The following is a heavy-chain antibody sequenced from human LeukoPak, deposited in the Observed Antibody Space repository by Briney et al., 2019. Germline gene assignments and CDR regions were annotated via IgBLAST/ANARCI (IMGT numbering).Heavy chain of an antibody. J-gene: IGHJ4*02. V-gene: IGHV1-69*01. CDR1: GGTFSSYA. CDR2: IIPIFGTA. CDR3: ARDLGATYLLDF. Sequence: SVKVSCKASGGTFSSYAISWVRQAPGQGLEWMGGIIPIFGTANYAQKFQGRVTITADESTSAAYMELSSLRSEDTAVYYCARDLGATYLLDFWGQGTLVTVSS. D-gene: IGHD1-26*01.